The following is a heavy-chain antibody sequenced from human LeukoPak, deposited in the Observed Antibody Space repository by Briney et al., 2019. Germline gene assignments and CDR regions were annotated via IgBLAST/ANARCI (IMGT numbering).Heavy chain of an antibody. J-gene: IGHJ4*02. V-gene: IGHV3-11*04. CDR2: ISTSGSTI. CDR3: AKGGERLYLHYFDY. Sequence: SGGSLRLSCAASGFTFSNYYMSWIRQAPGKGLEWVSHISTSGSTIYYADSVKGRFTISRDNSKNTLYLQMNSLRAEDTAVYCCAKGGERLYLHYFDYWGQGTLVTVSS. CDR1: GFTFSNYY. D-gene: IGHD3-10*01.